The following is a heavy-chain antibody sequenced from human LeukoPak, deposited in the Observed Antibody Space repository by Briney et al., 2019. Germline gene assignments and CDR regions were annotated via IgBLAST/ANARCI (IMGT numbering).Heavy chain of an antibody. CDR2: ISYDGSNK. J-gene: IGHJ4*02. D-gene: IGHD3-22*01. V-gene: IGHV3-30*04. CDR3: ARGGEYYYDSSGYWGISPFDY. CDR1: GFTFSSYA. Sequence: GSLRLSCAASGFTFSSYAMHWVRQAPGKGLEWVAGISYDGSNKYYADSVKGRFTISRDNSKNTLYLQMNSLRAEDTAVYYCARGGEYYYDSSGYWGISPFDYWGQGTLVTVSS.